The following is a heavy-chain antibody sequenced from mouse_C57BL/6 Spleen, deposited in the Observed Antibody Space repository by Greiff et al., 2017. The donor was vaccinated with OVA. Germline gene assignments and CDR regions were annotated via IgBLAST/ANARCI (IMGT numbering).Heavy chain of an antibody. J-gene: IGHJ2*01. CDR3: ARPDWDSTY. D-gene: IGHD4-1*01. CDR2: IDPSDSYT. V-gene: IGHV1-50*01. CDR1: GYTFTSYW. Sequence: QVQLQQPGAELVKPGASVKLSCKASGYTFTSYWMQWVKQRPGQGLEWIGEIDPSDSYTNYNQKFKGKATLTVDTSSSTAYMQLSSLTSEDSAVYYCARPDWDSTYWGQGTTLTVSS.